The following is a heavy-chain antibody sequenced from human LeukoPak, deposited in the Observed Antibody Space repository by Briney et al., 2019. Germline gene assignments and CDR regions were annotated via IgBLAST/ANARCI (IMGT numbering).Heavy chain of an antibody. J-gene: IGHJ3*02. D-gene: IGHD3-10*01. CDR3: ARGLLWFGELISTAFDI. CDR1: GGSISSGGYS. V-gene: IGHV4-30-2*01. Sequence: SETLSLTCAVSGGSISSGGYSWSWIRQPPGKGLEWIGYIYHSGSTYYNPSLKSRVTISVDRSKNQFSLKLSSVTAADTAVYYCARGLLWFGELISTAFDIWGQGTMVTVSS. CDR2: IYHSGST.